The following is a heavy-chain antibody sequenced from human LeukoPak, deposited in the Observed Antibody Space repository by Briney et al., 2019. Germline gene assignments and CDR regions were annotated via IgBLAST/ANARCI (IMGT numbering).Heavy chain of an antibody. CDR3: ASGYYDFWSGNVGAFDI. Sequence: GGSLRLSCAASGFTFSSYAMSWVRQAPGKGLEWVSAISGSGGSTYYADSVKGRFTISRDNAKNSLYLQMNSLRAEDTAVYYCASGYYDFWSGNVGAFDIWGQGTMVTVSS. CDR1: GFTFSSYA. J-gene: IGHJ3*02. CDR2: ISGSGGST. D-gene: IGHD3-3*01. V-gene: IGHV3-23*01.